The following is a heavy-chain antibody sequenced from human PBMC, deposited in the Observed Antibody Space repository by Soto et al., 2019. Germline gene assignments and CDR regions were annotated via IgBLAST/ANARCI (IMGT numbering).Heavy chain of an antibody. V-gene: IGHV1-3*01. Sequence: GASVKVSCKASGYTLTSYAMHWVRQAPGQRLEWMGWINAGNGNTKYSQKFQGRVTITRDTSASTAYMELSSLRSEDTAVYYCARGPIVVVPAAMPYYHYYGMDVWGQGTTVTVSS. CDR1: GYTLTSYA. CDR3: ARGPIVVVPAAMPYYHYYGMDV. D-gene: IGHD2-2*01. CDR2: INAGNGNT. J-gene: IGHJ6*02.